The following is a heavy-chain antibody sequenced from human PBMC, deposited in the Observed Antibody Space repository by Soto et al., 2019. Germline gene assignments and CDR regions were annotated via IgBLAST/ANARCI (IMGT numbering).Heavy chain of an antibody. D-gene: IGHD6-13*01. CDR3: ARGSLYSSSWYYFDY. CDR2: IYYSGST. Sequence: QVQLQESGPGLVKPSETLSLTCTVSGGSISSYYWSWIRQPPGKGLEWIGYIYYSGSTNYNPSLKSRVTISVDTSKNQFSLKLSSVSAADTAVYYCARGSLYSSSWYYFDYWGQGTLVTVSS. CDR1: GGSISSYY. V-gene: IGHV4-59*01. J-gene: IGHJ4*02.